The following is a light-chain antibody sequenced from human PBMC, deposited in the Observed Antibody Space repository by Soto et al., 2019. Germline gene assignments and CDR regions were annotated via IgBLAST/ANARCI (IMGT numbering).Light chain of an antibody. CDR2: AAS. Sequence: AIQMTQSPSCLSASVGDRVTMACRASQGIRNDLGWYQQEPGKAPKLLIYAASSLESGVPSRFSGSGYGTDFTLTITSLQPEDSAIYYCQQAYSFPLTFGGGTKVDIK. CDR1: QGIRND. J-gene: IGKJ4*01. CDR3: QQAYSFPLT. V-gene: IGKV1-6*01.